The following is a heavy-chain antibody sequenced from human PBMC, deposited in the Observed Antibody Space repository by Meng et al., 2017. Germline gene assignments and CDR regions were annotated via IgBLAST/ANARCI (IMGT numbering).Heavy chain of an antibody. J-gene: IGHJ6*02. CDR3: ARESLAMGYSGYYGMDV. V-gene: IGHV3-7*01. D-gene: IGHD2/OR15-2a*01. CDR1: GFTFSSYW. CDR2: IKQDGSEK. Sequence: GESLKISCAASGFTFSSYWMSWVRQAPGKGLEWVANIKQDGSEKYYADSVKGRFTISRDNAKNSLYLQMNSLRAEDTAVYYCARESLAMGYSGYYGMDVWGQGTTVTVSS.